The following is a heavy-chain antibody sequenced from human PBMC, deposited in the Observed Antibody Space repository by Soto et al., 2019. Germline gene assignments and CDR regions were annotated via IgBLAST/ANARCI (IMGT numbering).Heavy chain of an antibody. Sequence: EVYLLESGGGLVQPGGSLRLSCAASRFTFSSYAISWVRQALGKGLEWVSAVSGIGDDTYYADSVKGRFTISRDNSKNTLYLQMNSLLTEVTAVYYCAAGYYSNGVCQPGALWGRGTLVTVSS. J-gene: IGHJ2*01. V-gene: IGHV3-23*01. CDR2: VSGIGDDT. D-gene: IGHD2-8*01. CDR1: RFTFSSYA. CDR3: AAGYYSNGVCQPGAL.